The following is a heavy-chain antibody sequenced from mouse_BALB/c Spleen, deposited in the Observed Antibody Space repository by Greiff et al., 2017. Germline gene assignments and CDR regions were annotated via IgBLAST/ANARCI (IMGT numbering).Heavy chain of an antibody. CDR3: SNDSNWGEGFAY. CDR2: SRNKANDYTT. D-gene: IGHD4-1*02. Sequence: EVKLLESGGGLVQPGGSLRLSCATSGFAFCDFYMEWVRQPQGKRLEWIAASRNKANDYTTEDSASVKGRFIVSRDTSQSILYLQMNALSAETTASYYCSNDSNWGEGFAYWGQGTLVTVSA. CDR1: GFAFCDFY. V-gene: IGHV7-1*02. J-gene: IGHJ3*01.